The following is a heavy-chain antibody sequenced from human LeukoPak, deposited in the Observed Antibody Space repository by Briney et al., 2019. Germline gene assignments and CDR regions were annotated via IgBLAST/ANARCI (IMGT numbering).Heavy chain of an antibody. CDR2: INHSGST. D-gene: IGHD5-18*01. V-gene: IGHV4-34*01. CDR1: GGSFSGYY. CDR3: ARTGQLWPRNYYYYYGMDV. J-gene: IGHJ6*02. Sequence: SETLSLTCAVYGGSFSGYYWSWIRQPPGKGLEWIGEINHSGSTNYNPSLKSRVTISVDTSKNQFSLKLSSVTAADTAVYYCARTGQLWPRNYYYYYGMDVWGQGTTVTVSS.